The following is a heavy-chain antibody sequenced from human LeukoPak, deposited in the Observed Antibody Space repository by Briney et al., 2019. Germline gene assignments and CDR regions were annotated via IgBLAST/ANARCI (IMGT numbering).Heavy chain of an antibody. V-gene: IGHV5-51*01. CDR2: IYPGDSDT. CDR3: ARKSSYYYYYMDV. Sequence: PGGSLRLSCKGSGYSFNTYWIAWVRQMPGKGLEWMGIIYPGDSDTTYSPSFQGQVTISADESISTAYLQWSSLKASDTAMYYCARKSSYYYYYMDVWGKGTTVTVSS. J-gene: IGHJ6*03. CDR1: GYSFNTYW.